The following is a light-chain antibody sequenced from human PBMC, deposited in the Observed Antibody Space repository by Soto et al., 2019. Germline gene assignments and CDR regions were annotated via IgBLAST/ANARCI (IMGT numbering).Light chain of an antibody. V-gene: IGLV2-14*03. J-gene: IGLJ1*01. CDR1: SSNFGGYNY. Sequence: QSVLTQPASVSGSPGQSIPISCTGTSSNFGGYNYVSWYQHHPGKAPKVMIYDVSNRPSGVSTRFSGSKSGNTASLTISGLQAEDEADYYCSSYTSSSTLYVFGSGTKVTVL. CDR2: DVS. CDR3: SSYTSSSTLYV.